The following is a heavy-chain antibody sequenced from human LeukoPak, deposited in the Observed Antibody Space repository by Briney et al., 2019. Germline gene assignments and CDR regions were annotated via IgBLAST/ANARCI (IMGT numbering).Heavy chain of an antibody. D-gene: IGHD4-17*01. CDR1: GYTFTSYG. V-gene: IGHV1-18*01. CDR3: ARDEGGDYELVYFQH. J-gene: IGHJ1*01. CDR2: ISAYNGNT. Sequence: ASVKVSCKASGYTFTSYGISWVRQAPGQGLEWMGWISAYNGNTNYAQKLQGRVTMTTDTSTSTAYMELRSLRSDDTAVYYCARDEGGDYELVYFQHWGQGTLVTVSS.